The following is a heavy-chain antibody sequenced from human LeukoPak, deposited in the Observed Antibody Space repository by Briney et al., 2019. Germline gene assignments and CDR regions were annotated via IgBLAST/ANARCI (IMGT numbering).Heavy chain of an antibody. Sequence: PGGSLRLSCAASGFIFSNYEMNWVRQAPGKGLEWISYINSGGTPIYYADSVKGRFTVSRDNVKNSVYLQMNSLRAEDTAVYYCARASNYYYYYYMDVWGKGTTVTVSS. CDR2: INSGGTPI. CDR3: ARASNYYYYYYMDV. D-gene: IGHD4-11*01. CDR1: GFIFSNYE. J-gene: IGHJ6*03. V-gene: IGHV3-48*03.